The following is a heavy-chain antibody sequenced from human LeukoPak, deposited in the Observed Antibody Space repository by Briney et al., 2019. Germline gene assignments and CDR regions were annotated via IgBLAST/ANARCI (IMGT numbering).Heavy chain of an antibody. CDR1: GFTFSSYS. D-gene: IGHD6-19*01. CDR3: ARRGAVAGYFEY. CDR2: ISSSSSYI. V-gene: IGHV3-21*01. J-gene: IGHJ4*02. Sequence: PGGSLRLSCAASGFTFSSYSMNWVRQAPGKGLEWVSSISSSSSYIYYADSVKGRFTISRDNAKNSLYLQMNSLRAEDTAVYYCARRGAVAGYFEYWGQGTLVTVSS.